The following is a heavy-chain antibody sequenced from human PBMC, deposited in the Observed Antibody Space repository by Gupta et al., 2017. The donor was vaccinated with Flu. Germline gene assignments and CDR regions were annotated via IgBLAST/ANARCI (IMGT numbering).Heavy chain of an antibody. CDR1: TFTSYG. D-gene: IGHD1-26*01. CDR2: ISAYNGNT. Sequence: TFTSYGISWVRQAPGQGLEWMGWISAYNGNTNYAQKLQGRVTMTTDTSTSTAYMELRSLRSDDTAVYYCAREFDSGSYPRPYYYYGMDVWGQGTTVTVSS. J-gene: IGHJ6*02. CDR3: AREFDSGSYPRPYYYYGMDV. V-gene: IGHV1-18*01.